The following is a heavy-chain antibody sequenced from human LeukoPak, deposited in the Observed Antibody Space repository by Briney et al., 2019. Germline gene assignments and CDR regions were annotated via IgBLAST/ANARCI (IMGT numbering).Heavy chain of an antibody. CDR1: GFTFTSSA. Sequence: ASVKVSCKASGFTFTSSAVQWVRQARGQRLEWIGWIVVGSGNTNYAQKFQERVTITRDMSPSTAFMELSSLRSEDTAVYYCAAEGSSSWYKDYYYGMDVWGQGTTVTVSS. V-gene: IGHV1-58*01. CDR3: AAEGSSSWYKDYYYGMDV. J-gene: IGHJ6*02. CDR2: IVVGSGNT. D-gene: IGHD6-13*01.